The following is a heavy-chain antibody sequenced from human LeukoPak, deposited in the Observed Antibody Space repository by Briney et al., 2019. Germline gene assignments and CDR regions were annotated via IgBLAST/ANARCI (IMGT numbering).Heavy chain of an antibody. D-gene: IGHD6-19*01. CDR3: VKGSSGWFSDNWFDP. J-gene: IGHJ5*02. CDR1: GFTFDDYA. Sequence: PGGSLRLSCAASGFTFDDYAMHWVRQAPGKGLEWVSGISWNSGSIGYADSVKGRFSISRDNAKNSLYLQMNSLRAEDTALYYCVKGSSGWFSDNWFDPWGQGTLVTVSS. V-gene: IGHV3-9*01. CDR2: ISWNSGSI.